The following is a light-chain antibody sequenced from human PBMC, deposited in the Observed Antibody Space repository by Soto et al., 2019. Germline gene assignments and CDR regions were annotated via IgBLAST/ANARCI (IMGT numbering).Light chain of an antibody. Sequence: AIRMTQSPSSLSASTGDRVTITCRASQGISSYLAWYQQKPGKAPKLLIYAASTLQSGVPSRFSGSGSGTDFTLTISCLQSVDFATYYCQQYYSYPRTFGQGTKLEIK. CDR1: QGISSY. CDR2: AAS. V-gene: IGKV1-8*01. J-gene: IGKJ2*01. CDR3: QQYYSYPRT.